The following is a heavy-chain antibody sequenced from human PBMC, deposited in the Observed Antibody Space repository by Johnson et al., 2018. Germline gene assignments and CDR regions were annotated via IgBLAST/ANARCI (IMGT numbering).Heavy chain of an antibody. CDR1: GFTFGSYW. CDR3: ATLAVAGLSGAFDI. V-gene: IGHV3-74*01. Sequence: QLVETGGGLVQPGGSLRLSCAASGFTFGSYWMHWVRQAPGKGLVWVSRINSDGSSTSYADSVRGRFTISIDNARDTLYLQTNSLRAEDTAVYYCATLAVAGLSGAFDIWGQGTMVTVSS. D-gene: IGHD6-19*01. J-gene: IGHJ3*02. CDR2: INSDGSST.